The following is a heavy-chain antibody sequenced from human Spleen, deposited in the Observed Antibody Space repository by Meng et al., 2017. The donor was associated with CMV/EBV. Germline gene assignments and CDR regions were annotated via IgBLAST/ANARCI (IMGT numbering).Heavy chain of an antibody. V-gene: IGHV4-34*01. CDR2: INHSGST. Sequence: YWSWIRQPPGKGLEWIGEINHSGSTNYNPSLKSRVTISVDTSKNQFSLKLSSVTAADTAVYYCARGGGRKSRIVVVVAATRGNNRFDPWGQGTLVTVSS. CDR3: ARGGGRKSRIVVVVAATRGNNRFDP. J-gene: IGHJ5*02. CDR1: Y. D-gene: IGHD2-15*01.